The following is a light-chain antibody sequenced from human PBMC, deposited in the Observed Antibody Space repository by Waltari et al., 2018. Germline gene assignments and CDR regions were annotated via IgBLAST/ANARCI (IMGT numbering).Light chain of an antibody. J-gene: IGKJ2*01. CDR1: QSVSSN. CDR3: QQYNTWPPYT. V-gene: IGKV3-15*01. Sequence: ELVMTQSPATLSVSPGESATLSCRASQSVSSNLAWYQQKPGQAPRLLIYGASTRATGIPVSFSGSGSGTEFTLTISSLQSEDFAVYYCQQYNTWPPYTFGQGTKLEIK. CDR2: GAS.